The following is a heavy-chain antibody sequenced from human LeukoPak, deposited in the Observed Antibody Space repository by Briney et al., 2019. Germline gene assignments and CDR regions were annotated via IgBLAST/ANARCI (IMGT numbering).Heavy chain of an antibody. CDR2: IRSKANSYAT. D-gene: IGHD1-1*01. CDR1: WFTFSGSA. J-gene: IGHJ6*03. V-gene: IGHV3-73*01. Sequence: QPGGSLRLSCAASWFTFSGSAMHWVRQASGKGLEWVGRIRSKANSYATAYAASVKGRFTISRDDSKNTAYLQMNSLKTEDTAVYYCTTTGTTTWGYYMDVRGKGTTVTVSS. CDR3: TTTGTTTWGYYMDV.